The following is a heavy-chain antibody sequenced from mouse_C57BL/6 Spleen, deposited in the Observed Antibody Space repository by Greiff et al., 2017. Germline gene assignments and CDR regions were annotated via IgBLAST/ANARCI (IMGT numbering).Heavy chain of an antibody. D-gene: IGHD2-5*01. CDR1: GYTFTDYY. CDR2: INPNNGGT. V-gene: IGHV1-26*01. Sequence: VQLQQSGPELVKPGASVQISCKASGYTFTDYYLNWVKQSHGKSLEWIGDINPNNGGTSYNQTFKGKATLTVDKSSSTAYMELRSLTSEDSAVYYCARRYSNYFDYWGQGTTLTVSS. CDR3: ARRYSNYFDY. J-gene: IGHJ2*01.